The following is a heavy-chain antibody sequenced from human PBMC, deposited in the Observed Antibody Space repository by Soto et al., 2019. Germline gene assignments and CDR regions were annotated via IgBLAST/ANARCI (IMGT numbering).Heavy chain of an antibody. D-gene: IGHD6-13*01. CDR2: INHSGST. Sequence: SETLSLTCAVYGGSFSGYYWSWIRQPPGKGLEWIGEINHSGSTNYNPSLKSRVTISVDTSKNQFSLKLSSVTAADTAVYYCARTYSSRLYYYYMDVWGKGTTVTVSS. J-gene: IGHJ6*03. CDR1: GGSFSGYY. CDR3: ARTYSSRLYYYYMDV. V-gene: IGHV4-34*01.